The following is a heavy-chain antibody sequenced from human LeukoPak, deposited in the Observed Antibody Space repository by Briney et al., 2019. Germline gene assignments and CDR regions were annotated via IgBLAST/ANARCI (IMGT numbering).Heavy chain of an antibody. CDR2: INPNSGGT. V-gene: IGHV1-2*02. J-gene: IGHJ4*02. CDR1: GYTFTGYY. CDR3: ARDPHYYDSSGAFDY. Sequence: ASVKVSCKASGYTFTGYYMHWVRQAPGQGLEWMGWINPNSGGTNYAQEFQGRVTMTRDTSISTAYMELSRPRSDDTAVYYCARDPHYYDSSGAFDYWGQGTLVTVSS. D-gene: IGHD3-22*01.